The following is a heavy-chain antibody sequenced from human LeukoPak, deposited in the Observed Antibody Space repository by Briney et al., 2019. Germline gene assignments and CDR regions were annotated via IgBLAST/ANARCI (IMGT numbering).Heavy chain of an antibody. J-gene: IGHJ4*02. Sequence: SETLSLTCTVSGGSFGTYYWSWIRQPPGKGLEWIGDIYYSGSTNYNPSLKSRVTISVDTSKNQFSLKLSSVTAADTAVYYCARRGAYYDILTGYYNALYYFDYWGQGTLVTVSS. CDR1: GGSFGTYY. V-gene: IGHV4-59*08. CDR2: IYYSGST. D-gene: IGHD3-9*01. CDR3: ARRGAYYDILTGYYNALYYFDY.